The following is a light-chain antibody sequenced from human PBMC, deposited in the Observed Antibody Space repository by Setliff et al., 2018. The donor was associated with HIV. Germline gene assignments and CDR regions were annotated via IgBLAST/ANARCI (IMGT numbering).Light chain of an antibody. V-gene: IGLV2-23*01. CDR1: SNDVGRYDL. J-gene: IGLJ1*01. Sequence: QSALAQPASVSGSPGQSITISCTGTSNDVGRYDLVSWYQQHPARAPKLIIYQATRRPPGVSNRFSGSKSGNVASLTISGPQAEDEADYYCCSNTGSNTFVFGTGTKVTVL. CDR3: CSNTGSNTFV. CDR2: QAT.